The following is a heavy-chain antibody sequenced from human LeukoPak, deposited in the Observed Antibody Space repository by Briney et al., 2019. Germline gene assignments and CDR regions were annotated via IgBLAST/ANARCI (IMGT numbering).Heavy chain of an antibody. Sequence: PGRSLRLSCAASGFIFSSYAMHWVRQAPGKGLEWVAVISYDGSNKYYADSVKGRFTISRDNSKNTLYLQMNSLRAEDTAIYYCAKGYRVGASPYYYYYMDVWGKGTTVTVSS. J-gene: IGHJ6*03. CDR1: GFIFSSYA. CDR2: ISYDGSNK. D-gene: IGHD1-26*01. CDR3: AKGYRVGASPYYYYYMDV. V-gene: IGHV3-30-3*01.